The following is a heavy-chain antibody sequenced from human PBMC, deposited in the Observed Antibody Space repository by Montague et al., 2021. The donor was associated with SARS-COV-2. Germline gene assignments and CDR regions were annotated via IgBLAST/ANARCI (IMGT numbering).Heavy chain of an antibody. V-gene: IGHV4-61*05. CDR3: ARGSGWMGNAFDN. D-gene: IGHD6-19*01. CDR2: IYYSGST. Sequence: SGTLSLTCTVSGGSISSSSYYWGWIRQPPGKGLEWIGYIYYSGSTYYNPSLKSRVTISVDTSKNQFSLKLSSVTAADTAVYYCARGSGWMGNAFDNWGQGTMVTVSS. J-gene: IGHJ3*02. CDR1: GGSISSSSYY.